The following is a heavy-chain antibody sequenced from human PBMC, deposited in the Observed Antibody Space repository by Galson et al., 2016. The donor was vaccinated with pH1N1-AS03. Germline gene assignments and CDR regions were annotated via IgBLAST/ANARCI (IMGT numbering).Heavy chain of an antibody. CDR1: GGSTSNYF. CDR2: FDYSGTA. CDR3: ARHRVELSLGGLDS. D-gene: IGHD1-7*01. V-gene: IGHV4-59*08. J-gene: IGHJ4*02. Sequence: SETLSLTCRVSGGSTSNYFWTWIRQPPGKGLEWMGDFDYSGTAQYNPSLKSRVIISADASKKEVYLSLHSVTAADTAIYYCARHRVELSLGGLDSWGPGTLVTVSS.